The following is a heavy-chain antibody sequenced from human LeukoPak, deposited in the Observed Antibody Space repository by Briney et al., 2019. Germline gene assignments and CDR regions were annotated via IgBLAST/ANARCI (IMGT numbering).Heavy chain of an antibody. V-gene: IGHV1-2*02. Sequence: ASVKVSCKASGYTFTGYYMHWVRQAPGQGLEWMGWINPNSGGTNYAQKFQGRVTMTRDTSISTAYMELSRLRSDDTAVYYCATSLGVTRASRWFDPWGQGTLVTVSS. J-gene: IGHJ5*02. D-gene: IGHD2-21*02. CDR1: GYTFTGYY. CDR2: INPNSGGT. CDR3: ATSLGVTRASRWFDP.